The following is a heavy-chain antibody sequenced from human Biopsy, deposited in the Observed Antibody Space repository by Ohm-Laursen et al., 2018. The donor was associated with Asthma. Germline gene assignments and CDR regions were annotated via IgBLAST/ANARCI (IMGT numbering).Heavy chain of an antibody. J-gene: IGHJ4*02. Sequence: SVKVSCKASGGTFSSYAISWVRQAPGQGLEWMGGIIPIFGTANYAQKFQGRVTMTTDTSTSTAYMELRSLRSDDTAVYYCARDGPVGAPSDYWGQGTLVTVSS. D-gene: IGHD1-26*01. CDR2: IIPIFGTA. CDR3: ARDGPVGAPSDY. CDR1: GGTFSSYA. V-gene: IGHV1-69*05.